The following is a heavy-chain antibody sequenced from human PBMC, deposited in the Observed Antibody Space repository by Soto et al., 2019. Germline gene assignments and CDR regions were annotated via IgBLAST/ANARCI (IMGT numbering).Heavy chain of an antibody. CDR1: GFTFSSYW. J-gene: IGHJ6*02. CDR3: VMLNPAGYYGMDV. Sequence: GGSLRLSCAASGFTFSSYWMHWVRQAPGKGLVWVSRINSDGSSTSYADSVKGRFTISRDNAKNTLYLQMSSLRAEDTAVYYCVMLNPAGYYGMDVWGQGTTVTVSS. D-gene: IGHD2-8*01. CDR2: INSDGSST. V-gene: IGHV3-74*01.